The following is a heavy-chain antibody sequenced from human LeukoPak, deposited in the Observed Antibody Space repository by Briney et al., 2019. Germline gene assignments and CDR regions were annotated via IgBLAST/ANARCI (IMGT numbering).Heavy chain of an antibody. V-gene: IGHV1-3*01. Sequence: GASVKVSCKASGYTFTSYAMHWVRQAPGQRLEWMRWINAGNGNTKYSQKFQGRVTITRDTSASTAYMELSSLRSEDTAVYYCARWAAAGPYNWFDPWGQGTLVTVSS. CDR1: GYTFTSYA. CDR3: ARWAAAGPYNWFDP. D-gene: IGHD6-13*01. CDR2: INAGNGNT. J-gene: IGHJ5*02.